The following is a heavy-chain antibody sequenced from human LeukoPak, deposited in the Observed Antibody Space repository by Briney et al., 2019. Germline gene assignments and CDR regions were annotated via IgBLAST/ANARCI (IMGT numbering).Heavy chain of an antibody. V-gene: IGHV4-31*03. J-gene: IGHJ5*02. Sequence: SETLSLTCTVSGGSISSGGYYWSWIRQHPGKGLEWIGYIYYSGSTYYNPSLKSRVTISVDTPKNQFSLKLSSVTAADTAVYYCARDGAAAGDWFDPWGQGTLVTVSS. CDR2: IYYSGST. CDR3: ARDGAAAGDWFDP. CDR1: GGSISSGGYY. D-gene: IGHD6-13*01.